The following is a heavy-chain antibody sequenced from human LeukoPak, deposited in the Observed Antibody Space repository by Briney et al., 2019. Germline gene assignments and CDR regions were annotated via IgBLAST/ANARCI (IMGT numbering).Heavy chain of an antibody. CDR3: AKDASSGWYYFGWFDP. D-gene: IGHD6-19*01. J-gene: IGHJ5*02. CDR2: LSGSGDIT. V-gene: IGHV3-23*01. Sequence: GGSLRLSCAASGFTFSNYAMSWVRQAPGKGLEWVSALSGSGDITYYADSVKGRFTISRDNSKNTLYLQMNSLRAGDTAVYYCAKDASSGWYYFGWFDPWGQGTLVTVSS. CDR1: GFTFSNYA.